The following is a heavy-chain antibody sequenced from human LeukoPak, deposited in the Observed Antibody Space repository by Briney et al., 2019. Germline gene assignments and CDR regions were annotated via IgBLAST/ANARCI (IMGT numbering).Heavy chain of an antibody. D-gene: IGHD2-2*01. CDR3: ARSASLVVVPAALDY. Sequence: GASVKVSCKASGYTFSNSGISWVRQAPGQGLEWMGGIIPIFGTANYAQKFQGRVTITADESTSTAYMELSSLRSEDTAVYYCARSASLVVVPAALDYWGQGTLVTVSS. CDR1: GYTFSNSG. J-gene: IGHJ4*02. V-gene: IGHV1-69*13. CDR2: IIPIFGTA.